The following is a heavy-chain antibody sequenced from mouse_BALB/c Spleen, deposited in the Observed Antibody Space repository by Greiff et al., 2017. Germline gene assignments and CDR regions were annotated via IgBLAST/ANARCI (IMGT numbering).Heavy chain of an antibody. CDR2: IRLKSNNYAT. CDR3: TRDYRYVGYFDY. J-gene: IGHJ2*01. D-gene: IGHD2-14*01. Sequence: EVQLQESGGGLVQPGGSMKLSCVASGFTFSNYWMNWVRQSPEKGLEWVAEIRLKSNNYATHYAESVKGRFTISRDDSKRSVYLQMNNLRAEDTGIYYCTRDYRYVGYFDYWGQGTTLTVSS. CDR1: GFTFSNYW. V-gene: IGHV6-6*02.